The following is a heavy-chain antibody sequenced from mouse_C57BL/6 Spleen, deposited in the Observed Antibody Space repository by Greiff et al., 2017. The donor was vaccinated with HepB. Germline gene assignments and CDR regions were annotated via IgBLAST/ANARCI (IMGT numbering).Heavy chain of an antibody. CDR3: ARERDYDAPYWYFDV. CDR2: ISYDGSN. D-gene: IGHD2-4*01. J-gene: IGHJ1*03. V-gene: IGHV3-6*01. CDR1: GYSITSGYY. Sequence: EVQLVESGPGLVKPSQSLSLTCSVTGYSITSGYYWNWIRQFPGNKLEWMGYISYDGSNNYNPSLKNRISITRDTSKNQFFLKLNSVTTEDTATYYCARERDYDAPYWYFDVWGTGTTVTVSS.